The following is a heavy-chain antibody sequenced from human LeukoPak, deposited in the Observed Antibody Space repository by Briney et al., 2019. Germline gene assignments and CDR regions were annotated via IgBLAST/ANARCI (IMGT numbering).Heavy chain of an antibody. V-gene: IGHV4-38-2*02. CDR2: IYHTGNT. D-gene: IGHD3-16*01. Sequence: SETLSLTCTVSGYSISSGYYWGWIRQPPGKGLEWIGSIYHTGNTYYNPSLKSRVTISVDTSKNQFSLKLSSVTAADTAVYYCARGLQYIDYWGQGTLVTVSS. CDR1: GYSISSGYY. J-gene: IGHJ4*02. CDR3: ARGLQYIDY.